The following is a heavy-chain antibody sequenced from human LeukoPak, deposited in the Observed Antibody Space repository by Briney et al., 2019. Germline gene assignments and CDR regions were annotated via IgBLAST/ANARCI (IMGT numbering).Heavy chain of an antibody. V-gene: IGHV4-34*01. J-gene: IGHJ6*02. Sequence: NPSETLSLTCAVYGGSFSGYYWSWIRQPPGKGLEWIGEINHSGSTNYNPSLKSRVTISVDTSKNQFSLKLSSVTAADTAVYYCARANPLRFGELNGMDVWGQGTTVTVSS. CDR2: INHSGST. CDR3: ARANPLRFGELNGMDV. CDR1: GGSFSGYY. D-gene: IGHD3-10*01.